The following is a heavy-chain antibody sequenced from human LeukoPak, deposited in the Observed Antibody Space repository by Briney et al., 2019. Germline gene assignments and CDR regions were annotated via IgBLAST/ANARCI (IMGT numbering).Heavy chain of an antibody. CDR2: IIPIFGTA. D-gene: IGHD2-15*01. Sequence: SVKVSCEASGGTFSSYAISWVRQAPGQGLEWMRGIIPIFGTANYAQKFQGRVTITADESTSTAYMELSSLRSEDTAVYYCARRGIDGFYYFDYWGQGTLVTVSS. J-gene: IGHJ4*02. CDR1: GGTFSSYA. V-gene: IGHV1-69*13. CDR3: ARRGIDGFYYFDY.